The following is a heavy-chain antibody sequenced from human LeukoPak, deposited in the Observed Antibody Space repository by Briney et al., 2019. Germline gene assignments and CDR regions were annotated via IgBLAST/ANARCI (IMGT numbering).Heavy chain of an antibody. J-gene: IGHJ3*02. D-gene: IGHD6-13*01. V-gene: IGHV1-18*01. CDR2: ISAYNGST. Sequence: ASVKVSCKASGYTFTSYGVTWVRQAPGQGPEWMGWISAYNGSTQYAQKFQGRVTMTTEASTSTAYLGLRSLKSDDTAVYYCARDLKQQLALYDAFDIWGQGTMVTVSS. CDR3: ARDLKQQLALYDAFDI. CDR1: GYTFTSYG.